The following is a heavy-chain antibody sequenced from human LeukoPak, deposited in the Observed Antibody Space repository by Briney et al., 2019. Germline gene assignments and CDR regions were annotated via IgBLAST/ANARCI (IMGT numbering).Heavy chain of an antibody. Sequence: SETLSLTCTVSGGSISSYYWSWIRQPPGKGLEWIGYIYYSGSTNYNPSLTSRVTISVDTSKNQFSLKLSSVTAADTAVYYCARDPIAAAGFDYWGQGTLVTVSS. D-gene: IGHD6-13*01. J-gene: IGHJ4*02. V-gene: IGHV4-59*01. CDR3: ARDPIAAAGFDY. CDR2: IYYSGST. CDR1: GGSISSYY.